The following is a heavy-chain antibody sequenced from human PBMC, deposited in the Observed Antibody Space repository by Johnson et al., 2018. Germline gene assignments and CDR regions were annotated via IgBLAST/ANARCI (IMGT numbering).Heavy chain of an antibody. CDR1: GFTVSTTF. CDR3: AREAVGSKNGFDG. D-gene: IGHD4-11*01. CDR2: VYTGGST. J-gene: IGHJ3*01. V-gene: IGHV3-66*01. Sequence: VQLVESGGGVVQPGRSLRFSCAVSGFTVSTTFMTWVRQAPGKGLEWVSVVYTGGSTYYADSVKGRFTISRDNARNSLYLQMNSLRAEDTAGYYCAREAVGSKNGFDGWGQGTMVTVSS.